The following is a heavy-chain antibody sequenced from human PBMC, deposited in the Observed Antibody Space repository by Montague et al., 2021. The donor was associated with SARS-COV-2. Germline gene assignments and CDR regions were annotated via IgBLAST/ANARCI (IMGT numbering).Heavy chain of an antibody. V-gene: IGHV4-39*02. CDR2: IYYRGNS. CDR1: GGSISSNSFY. D-gene: IGHD3-10*01. Sequence: SETLSLTCFVSGGSISSNSFYWGWLRHPPGKGLESFGRIYYRGNSYYTXXLKIRVTMSEDPSKNHFSLTLGSVTVADTTVYYGARMSGKRGHVDHWGQGTLVTVSS. CDR3: ARMSGKRGHVDH. J-gene: IGHJ4*02.